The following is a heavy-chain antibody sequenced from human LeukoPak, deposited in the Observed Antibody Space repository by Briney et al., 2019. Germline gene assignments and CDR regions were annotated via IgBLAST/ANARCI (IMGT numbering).Heavy chain of an antibody. CDR2: ISGGGVGT. V-gene: IGHV3-23*01. CDR1: GFTFSTG. J-gene: IGHJ4*02. CDR3: VKQEDSSSSWNY. Sequence: PGGSLRLSCAASGFTFSTGMSWVRQAPGKGLEWVSGISGGGVGTYYADSVKGRFTIPRDNSKNTLYLQMNRLRAEDTAVYYCVKQEDSSSSWNYWGQGTLVTVSS. D-gene: IGHD6-13*01.